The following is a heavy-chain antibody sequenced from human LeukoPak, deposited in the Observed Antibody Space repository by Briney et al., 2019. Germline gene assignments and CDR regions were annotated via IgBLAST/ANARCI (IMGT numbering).Heavy chain of an antibody. CDR2: ISGSGGST. CDR1: GFTFSSYA. V-gene: IGHV3-23*01. J-gene: IGHJ5*02. Sequence: GGSLRLSCAASGFTFSSYAMSWVRQAPGKGLEWVSAISGSGGSTYYADSVKGRFTISRNNSKNTLYLQMNSLRAEDTAVNYCAKVHTPSSGWYYNWFDPWGQGTLVTVSS. CDR3: AKVHTPSSGWYYNWFDP. D-gene: IGHD6-19*01.